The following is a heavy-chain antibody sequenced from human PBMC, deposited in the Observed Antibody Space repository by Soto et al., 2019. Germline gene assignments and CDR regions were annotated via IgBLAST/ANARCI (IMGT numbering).Heavy chain of an antibody. CDR1: GFTFSSYA. CDR3: ARVTYYYGMDA. V-gene: IGHV3-30-3*01. CDR2: ISYDGSNK. Sequence: GGSLRLSCAASGFTFSSYAMHWVRQAPGKGLEWVAVISYDGSNKYYADSVKGRFTISRDNSKNTLYLQMNSLRAEDTAVYYCARVTYYYGMDAWGQGTTVTVSS. J-gene: IGHJ6*02.